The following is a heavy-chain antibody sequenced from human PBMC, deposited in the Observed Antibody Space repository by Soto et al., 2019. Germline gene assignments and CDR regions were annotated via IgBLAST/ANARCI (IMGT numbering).Heavy chain of an antibody. J-gene: IGHJ4*02. D-gene: IGHD5-12*01. CDR2: IYYSGST. CDR1: GGSISSYY. V-gene: IGHV4-59*01. CDR3: ARGYDAFDY. Sequence: PSETLSLTCTVSGGSISSYYWSWIRPPPGKGLEWIGYIYYSGSTNYNPSLKSRVTISVDTSKNQFSLKLSSLTAADTAVYYYARGYDAFDYWGQGTLVTVSS.